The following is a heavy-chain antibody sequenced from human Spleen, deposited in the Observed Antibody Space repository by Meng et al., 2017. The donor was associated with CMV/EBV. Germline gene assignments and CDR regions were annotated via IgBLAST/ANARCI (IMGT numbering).Heavy chain of an antibody. CDR3: ARRTNYYYYGMDV. CDR1: GFTFSSYA. CDR2: ISSSGTTI. J-gene: IGHJ6*02. Sequence: GESLKISCAASGFTFSSYAMHWVRQAPGRGLEWVSYISSSGTTIYYTDSVKGRFTISRDNAQNSLYLQMNSLRAEDTAVYYCARRTNYYYYGMDVWGQGTTVTVSS. V-gene: IGHV3-48*04.